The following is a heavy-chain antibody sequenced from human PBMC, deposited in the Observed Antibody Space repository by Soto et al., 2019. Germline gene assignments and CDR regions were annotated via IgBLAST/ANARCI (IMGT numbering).Heavy chain of an antibody. D-gene: IGHD1-1*01. V-gene: IGHV1-3*01. J-gene: IGHJ3*02. Sequence: ASVKVWIMASRDTLTIYAMHWLSQAPGQRLEWMGWINAGNGNTKYSQNFQGRVTITRDTSASTAYMELSRLRSEDTAVYYCARDSRTTGAFDIWGQGTMVTVSS. CDR1: RDTLTIYA. CDR3: ARDSRTTGAFDI. CDR2: INAGNGNT.